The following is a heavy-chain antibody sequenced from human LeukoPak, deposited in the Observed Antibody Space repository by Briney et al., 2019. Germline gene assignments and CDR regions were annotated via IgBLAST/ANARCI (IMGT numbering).Heavy chain of an antibody. CDR2: INHSGST. V-gene: IGHV4-34*01. J-gene: IGHJ4*02. Sequence: SETLSLTCAVYGGSFSGYYWSWIRQPPGKGLEWIGEINHSGSTNYNPSLKSRVTISVDTSKNQFSLKLSSVTAADTAVYYCARGLGGRYYDILTGYYRGSSPYFDYWGQGTLVTVSS. D-gene: IGHD3-9*01. CDR1: GGSFSGYY. CDR3: ARGLGGRYYDILTGYYRGSSPYFDY.